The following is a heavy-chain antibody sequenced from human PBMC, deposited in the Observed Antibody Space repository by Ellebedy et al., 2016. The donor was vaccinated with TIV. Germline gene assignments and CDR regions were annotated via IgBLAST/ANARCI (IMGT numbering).Heavy chain of an antibody. D-gene: IGHD1-26*01. CDR2: LYSGGST. CDR3: ATRRDGGSYKGFYGMDV. Sequence: GGSLRLSCAASDFTVSTNYMSCVRQAPGKGLTWVSVLYSGGSTYYADSVKGRFTISRDNSKNTLSLQMNSLRAEDTAVYYCATRRDGGSYKGFYGMDVWGQGTTVTVSS. CDR1: DFTVSTNY. V-gene: IGHV3-53*01. J-gene: IGHJ6*02.